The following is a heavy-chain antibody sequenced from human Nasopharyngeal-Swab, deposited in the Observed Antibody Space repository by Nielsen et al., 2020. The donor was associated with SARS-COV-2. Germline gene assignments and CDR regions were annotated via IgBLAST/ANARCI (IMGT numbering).Heavy chain of an antibody. CDR1: TFTFSSYA. D-gene: IGHD2-15*01. V-gene: IGHV3-30*04. CDR2: ISYDGNNK. J-gene: IGHJ3*01. Sequence: GGSLRLSCAASTFTFSSYAMHWVRQAPGKGLEWVAVISYDGNNKNYADPVKGRFTISRDNDENSLYLQMKSLRAEDTAVYYCARDPYSGNSCWGLNAFDVWGQGTMVTVSS. CDR3: ARDPYSGNSCWGLNAFDV.